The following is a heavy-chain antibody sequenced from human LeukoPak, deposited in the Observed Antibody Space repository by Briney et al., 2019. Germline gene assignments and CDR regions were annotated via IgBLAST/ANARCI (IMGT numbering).Heavy chain of an antibody. V-gene: IGHV1-2*02. CDR2: INPNSGGT. CDR1: GYTFTTYY. D-gene: IGHD5-24*01. J-gene: IGHJ4*02. Sequence: ASVKVSCKASGYTFTTYYMHWVRQAPGQGLEWMGWINPNSGGTNYAQKFQGRVTMTRDTSISTAYMELSRLRSDDTAVYYCARVSSGDGYNFGGYFDYWGQGTLVTVSS. CDR3: ARVSSGDGYNFGGYFDY.